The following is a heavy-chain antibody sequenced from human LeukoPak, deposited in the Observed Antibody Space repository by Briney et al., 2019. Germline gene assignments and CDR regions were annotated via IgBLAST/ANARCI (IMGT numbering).Heavy chain of an antibody. J-gene: IGHJ4*02. V-gene: IGHV1-46*01. CDR2: INPSGGST. CDR3: ARDPSTYSSDTYYFDY. CDR1: GYTFTGYY. Sequence: ASVKVSCKASGYTFTGYYMHWVRQAPGQGLEWMGIINPSGGSTSYAQKFQGRVTMTRDTSTSTVYMELSSLRSEDTAVYYCARDPSTYSSDTYYFDYWGQGTLVTVSS. D-gene: IGHD6-19*01.